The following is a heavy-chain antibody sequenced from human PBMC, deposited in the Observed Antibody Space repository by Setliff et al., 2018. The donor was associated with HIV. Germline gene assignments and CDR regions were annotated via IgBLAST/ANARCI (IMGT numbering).Heavy chain of an antibody. D-gene: IGHD3-10*01. CDR3: ASSGSGSYINWFGP. J-gene: IGHJ5*02. Sequence: SGGSLRLSCETSGFTFGDFCMNWVRQAPGKGLEWISYISSKRTSIYYADSVKGRFTISRDNDRNSLYLQMNSLRAEDTAVYYCASSGSGSYINWFGPWGQGTLVTVSS. V-gene: IGHV3-48*01. CDR2: ISSKRTSI. CDR1: GFTFGDFC.